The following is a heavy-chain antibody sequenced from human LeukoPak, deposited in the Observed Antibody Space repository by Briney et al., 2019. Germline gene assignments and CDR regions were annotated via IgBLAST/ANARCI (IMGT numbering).Heavy chain of an antibody. D-gene: IGHD3-10*01. J-gene: IGHJ4*02. Sequence: ASVKVSCKASGYTFTSYDINWVRQATGQGLEWMGWMNPNSGNTGYAQKFQGRVTITRDTSASTAYMELSSLRSEDTAVYYCARDLLWFGEFSLDYWGQGTLVTVSS. CDR2: MNPNSGNT. CDR1: GYTFTSYD. CDR3: ARDLLWFGEFSLDY. V-gene: IGHV1-8*03.